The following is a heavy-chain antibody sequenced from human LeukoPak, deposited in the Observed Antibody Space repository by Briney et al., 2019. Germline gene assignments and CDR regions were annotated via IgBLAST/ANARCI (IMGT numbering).Heavy chain of an antibody. V-gene: IGHV3-23*01. CDR2: IGGSGGDT. D-gene: IGHD4-23*01. CDR1: GFTFSSSA. CDR3: AKDLGSVVTPPSLDF. Sequence: PGGSLRLSCVASGFTFSSSAMNWVRQAPGEGLQWVSAIGGSGGDTYYADSVKGRFTISRENSKTTVYLQMDNLRAEDMAVYYCAKDLGSVVTPPSLDFWGQGTLVTVSS. J-gene: IGHJ4*02.